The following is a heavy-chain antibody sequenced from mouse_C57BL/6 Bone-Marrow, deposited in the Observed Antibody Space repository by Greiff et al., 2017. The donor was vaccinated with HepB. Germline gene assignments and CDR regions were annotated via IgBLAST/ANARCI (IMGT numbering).Heavy chain of an antibody. V-gene: IGHV1-81*01. CDR2: IYPRSGNT. CDR1: GYTFTSYG. D-gene: IGHD1-1*01. J-gene: IGHJ4*01. Sequence: VQLVESGAELARPGASVKLSCKASGYTFTSYGISWVKQRTGQGLEWIGEIYPRSGNTYYNEKFKGKATLTADKSSSTAYMELRSLTSEDSAVYFCARGRDYYGSLYAMDYWGQGTSVTVSS. CDR3: ARGRDYYGSLYAMDY.